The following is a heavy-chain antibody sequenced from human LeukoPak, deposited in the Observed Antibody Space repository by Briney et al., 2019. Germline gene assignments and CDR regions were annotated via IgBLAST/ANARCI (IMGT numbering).Heavy chain of an antibody. V-gene: IGHV3-30*02. CDR3: VKDGHCTHTSCYYFDY. CDR2: IHYDGTIT. Sequence: GVSLRLSCAASGFTFSAYGMHWVRQAPGKGLEWVAFIHYDGTITYYADSVKGRFTISRDSSKNTLFLQMNSLGAEDTAVYYCVKDGHCTHTSCYYFDYWGQGTLVTVSS. D-gene: IGHD2-2*01. CDR1: GFTFSAYG. J-gene: IGHJ4*02.